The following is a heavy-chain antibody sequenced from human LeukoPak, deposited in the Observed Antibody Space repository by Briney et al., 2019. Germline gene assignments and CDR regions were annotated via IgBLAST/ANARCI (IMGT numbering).Heavy chain of an antibody. V-gene: IGHV4-61*02. CDR3: ARSWGAYGYYYDSSGYYFDY. D-gene: IGHD3-22*01. CDR1: GGSISSGSYY. J-gene: IGHJ4*02. CDR2: VYTSGST. Sequence: PSQTLSLTCTVSGGSISSGSYYWSWIRQPAGKGLEWIGRVYTSGSTNYNPSLKSRVTISVDTSKNQFSLKLSSVTAADTAVYYCARSWGAYGYYYDSSGYYFDYWGQGTLVTVSS.